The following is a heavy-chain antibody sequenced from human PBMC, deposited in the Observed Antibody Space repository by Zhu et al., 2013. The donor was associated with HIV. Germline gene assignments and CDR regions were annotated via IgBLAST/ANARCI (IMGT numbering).Heavy chain of an antibody. CDR1: GYTFTGYY. CDR3: ARDYTHTTDY. D-gene: IGHD2-2*02. V-gene: IGHV1-2*02. Sequence: QVQLVQSGSEVKKPGSSVKVSCKASGYTFTGYYIHWVRQAPGQGLEWMGWINPNSGGTNYAQKFQGRVTMTRDTSITTSYMELSRLQSDDTAVYYCARDYTHTTDYWGQGTWSPSPQ. J-gene: IGHJ4*02. CDR2: INPNSGGT.